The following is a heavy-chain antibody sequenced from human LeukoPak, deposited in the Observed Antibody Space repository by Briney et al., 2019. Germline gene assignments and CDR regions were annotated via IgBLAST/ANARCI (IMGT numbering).Heavy chain of an antibody. CDR3: ARGEGPADNYYGSGSYYY. V-gene: IGHV1-8*01. Sequence: ASMKVSCKASGYTFTSYDINWVRQATGQGLEWMGWMNPNSGNTGYAQKFQGRVTMTRNTSISTAYMELSSLRSEDTAVYYCARGEGPADNYYGSGSYYYWGQGTLVTVSS. CDR2: MNPNSGNT. CDR1: GYTFTSYD. D-gene: IGHD3-10*01. J-gene: IGHJ4*02.